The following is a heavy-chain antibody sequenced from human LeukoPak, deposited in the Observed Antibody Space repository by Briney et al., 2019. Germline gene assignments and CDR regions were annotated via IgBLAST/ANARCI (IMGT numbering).Heavy chain of an antibody. J-gene: IGHJ5*02. D-gene: IGHD1-26*01. V-gene: IGHV1-69*08. CDR3: TRVTLRGSKYNWFDP. CDR1: GGTFNTHI. Sequence: SVKVSRTSSGGTFNTHIFNWVRQAPGQGLEWMGRITPIIGTTKYAQRFQGRVTITAHTSTSTAYLELRGLTYDDSAVYYCTRVTLRGSKYNWFDPWGQGTHVSVSS. CDR2: ITPIIGTT.